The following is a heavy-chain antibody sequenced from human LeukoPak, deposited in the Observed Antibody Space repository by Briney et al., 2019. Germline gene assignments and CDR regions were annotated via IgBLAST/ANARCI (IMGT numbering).Heavy chain of an antibody. CDR3: ARGEVDTAMDNYYYNGMDV. J-gene: IGHJ6*02. Sequence: ASVKVSCKASGYTFTGYYMHWVRQAPGQGLEWMGWINPNSGGTNYAQKFQGWVTMTRDTSFSTAYMELSRLRSDDTAVYYCARGEVDTAMDNYYYNGMDVWGQGTTVTVSS. CDR2: INPNSGGT. D-gene: IGHD5-18*01. CDR1: GYTFTGYY. V-gene: IGHV1-2*04.